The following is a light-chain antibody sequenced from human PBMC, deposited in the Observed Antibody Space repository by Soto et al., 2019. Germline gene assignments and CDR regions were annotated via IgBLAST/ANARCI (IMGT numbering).Light chain of an antibody. CDR2: GAS. CDR1: RSVGTN. V-gene: IGKV3-15*01. J-gene: IGKJ1*01. CDR3: QQYNNWPPDRT. Sequence: EIVMTQSPATLSVSPGERATLSCRDSRSVGTNLAWYQQKPGQAPRLLIYGASTRATGIPARFSGSGSGTEFTLTISSLQSEDFAIYFCQQYNNWPPDRTFGQGTKVEIK.